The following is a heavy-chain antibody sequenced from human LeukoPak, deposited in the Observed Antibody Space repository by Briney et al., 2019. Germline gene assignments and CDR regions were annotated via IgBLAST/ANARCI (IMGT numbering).Heavy chain of an antibody. CDR3: AGKAGLALDY. J-gene: IGHJ4*02. CDR1: GFTFSSNW. CDR2: INSDGRST. D-gene: IGHD6-13*01. V-gene: IGHV3-74*01. Sequence: PGGSLRLSCAASGFTFSSNWMHWVRQAPGKGLVWVSRINSDGRSTSYADSVKGRFTISRDNAKNTLYLQMNSLRAEDTAVYYCAGKAGLALDYWGQGTLVTVSS.